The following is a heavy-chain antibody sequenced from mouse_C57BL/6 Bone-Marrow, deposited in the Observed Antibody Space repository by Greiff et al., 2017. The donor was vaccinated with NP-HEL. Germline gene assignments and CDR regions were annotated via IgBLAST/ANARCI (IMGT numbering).Heavy chain of an antibody. CDR3: ARGSAITTVVAGDGCIDV. J-gene: IGHJ1*03. Sequence: QVQLQQPGAELVMPGASVKLSCKASGYTFTSYWMHWVKQRPGQGLEWIGEIDPSDSYTNYNQKFKGKSTLTVDKSSSTAYMQLSSLTSEDSAVYYCARGSAITTVVAGDGCIDVGGTGTTVTVTS. CDR1: GYTFTSYW. D-gene: IGHD1-1*01. V-gene: IGHV1-69*01. CDR2: IDPSDSYT.